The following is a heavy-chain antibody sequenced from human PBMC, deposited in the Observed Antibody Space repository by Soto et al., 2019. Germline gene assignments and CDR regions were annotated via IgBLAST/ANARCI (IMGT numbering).Heavy chain of an antibody. CDR1: GFTFTNYV. J-gene: IGHJ5*02. CDR3: ARGPNLTGYIWFDP. V-gene: IGHV3-30*04. Sequence: PGGSLRLSCAASGFTFTNYVMHWVRQAPGKGLEWVALISYDGSNKYYADSVKGRFTISRDNSKNTLYLQMNSLRPEDTAIYYCARGPNLTGYIWFDPWGRGNLVTVS. CDR2: ISYDGSNK. D-gene: IGHD3-9*01.